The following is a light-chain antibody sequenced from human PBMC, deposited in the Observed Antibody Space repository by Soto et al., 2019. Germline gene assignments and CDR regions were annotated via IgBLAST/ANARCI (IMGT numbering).Light chain of an antibody. CDR1: SSDVGGYNY. J-gene: IGLJ1*01. Sequence: QSALTQPASVSGSPGQSITISCTGTSSDVGGYNYVSWYQQHPGKAPNLMLYDVSNRPSGVSNRFSGSKSANTASLTISGLQAEDEADYYCGSYTSSRTLYVFGTGTKVTVL. CDR3: GSYTSSRTLYV. CDR2: DVS. V-gene: IGLV2-14*01.